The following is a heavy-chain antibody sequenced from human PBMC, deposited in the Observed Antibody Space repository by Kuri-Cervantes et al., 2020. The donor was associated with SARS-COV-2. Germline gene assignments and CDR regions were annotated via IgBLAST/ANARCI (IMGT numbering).Heavy chain of an antibody. V-gene: IGHV2-5*01. Sequence: SGPTLVKPTQTLTLTCTFSGFPLRTSGVGVGWIRQPPGKALEWLALIYWNDDKRYSPSLKSRLTITKDTSRNQVVLTMTNMDPVDTATYYCAHSPPPPRKIITMVRGVINYFDYWGQGTLVTVSS. CDR1: GFPLRTSGVG. CDR2: IYWNDDK. CDR3: AHSPPPPRKIITMVRGVINYFDY. J-gene: IGHJ4*02. D-gene: IGHD3-10*01.